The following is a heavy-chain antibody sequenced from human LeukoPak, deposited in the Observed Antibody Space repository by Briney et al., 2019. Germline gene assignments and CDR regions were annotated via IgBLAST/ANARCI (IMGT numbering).Heavy chain of an antibody. CDR2: IYYSGNT. V-gene: IGHV4-39*01. CDR1: GGSISGTTSY. Sequence: PSQTLSLTCTVSGGSISGTTSYWGWIRHPPGKGLQWIGSIYYSGNTYYNPSLKSRVTISVDTSKNQFSLTLNSVTAADTAVYSCATLLSAPRDSWGQGTLVTVSS. CDR3: ATLLSAPRDS. J-gene: IGHJ4*02. D-gene: IGHD3-10*01.